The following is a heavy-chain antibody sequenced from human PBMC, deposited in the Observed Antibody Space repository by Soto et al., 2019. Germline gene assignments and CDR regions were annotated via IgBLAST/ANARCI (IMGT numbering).Heavy chain of an antibody. Sequence: PGGSRRLSCAASGFSFCSYAMCWVRQAHGKGLEWVSAISGSGGSTYYADSVKGRFTISRDNSKNTLYLQMNSLRAEDTAVYYCAKKCLTYYYDSSGCNDAFDIWGQGTMVTVSS. CDR2: ISGSGGST. CDR1: GFSFCSYA. D-gene: IGHD3-22*01. J-gene: IGHJ3*02. V-gene: IGHV3-23*01. CDR3: AKKCLTYYYDSSGCNDAFDI.